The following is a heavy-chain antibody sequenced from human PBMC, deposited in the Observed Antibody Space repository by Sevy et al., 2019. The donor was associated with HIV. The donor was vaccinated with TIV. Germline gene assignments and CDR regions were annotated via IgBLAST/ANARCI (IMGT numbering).Heavy chain of an antibody. V-gene: IGHV3-21*01. J-gene: IGHJ6*02. CDR1: GFTFSSYS. Sequence: GGSLRLSCAASGFTFSSYSMNWVRQAPGKGLEWVSSISSSSSYIYYADSVKGRFTISRDNAKNSLYLQMNSLRAEDTAVYYCARVNPDLDYYGMDVWGQGTTVTVSS. CDR3: ARVNPDLDYYGMDV. CDR2: ISSSSSYI.